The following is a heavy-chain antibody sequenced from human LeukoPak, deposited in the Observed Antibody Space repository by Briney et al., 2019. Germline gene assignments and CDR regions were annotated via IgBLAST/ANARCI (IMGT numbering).Heavy chain of an antibody. CDR1: GXSFRGYY. J-gene: IGHJ4*02. D-gene: IGHD3-9*01. V-gene: IGHV4-34*01. CDR2: INHSGST. Sequence: PSETLSLTCAVYGXSFRGYYWSWIRQSPGKGLEWIGEINHSGSTNHNPSLKSRVSVSVDKSKNQFSLKLSSVTAADTGVYYCARTNNILYYSDYWGQGTLVTVSS. CDR3: ARTNNILYYSDY.